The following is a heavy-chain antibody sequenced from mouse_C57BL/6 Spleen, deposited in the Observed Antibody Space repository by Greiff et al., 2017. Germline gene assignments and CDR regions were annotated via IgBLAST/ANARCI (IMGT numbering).Heavy chain of an antibody. CDR2: ISYDGSN. V-gene: IGHV3-6*01. J-gene: IGHJ3*01. CDR3: ARDGGLRRGAWFAY. D-gene: IGHD2-12*01. CDR1: GYSITSGYY. Sequence: EVQLQESGPGLVKPSQSLSLTCSVTGYSITSGYYWNWIRQFPGNKLEWMGYISYDGSNNYHPSLKNRISITRDPSKNQFFLKLNSVTTEDTATYYGARDGGLRRGAWFAYWGQGTLVTVSA.